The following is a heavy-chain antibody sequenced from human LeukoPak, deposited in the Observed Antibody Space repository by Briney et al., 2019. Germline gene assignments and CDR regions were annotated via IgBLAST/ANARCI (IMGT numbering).Heavy chain of an antibody. D-gene: IGHD3-10*01. V-gene: IGHV4-61*01. CDR2: IYYSGSA. Sequence: PSETLSLTCTVSGCSVSSGSYYWSWIRQPTGKGLEWIGYIYYSGSAKYNPSLKSRVTISVDTSKNQFSLKLTSVTAADTAGYYCARGFGDWGLSWFDPWGQGTLVTVSS. CDR3: ARGFGDWGLSWFDP. J-gene: IGHJ5*02. CDR1: GCSVSSGSYY.